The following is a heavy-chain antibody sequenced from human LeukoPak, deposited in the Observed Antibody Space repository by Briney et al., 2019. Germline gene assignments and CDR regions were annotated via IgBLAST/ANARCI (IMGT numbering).Heavy chain of an antibody. V-gene: IGHV1-18*01. CDR1: GYTFTSYG. D-gene: IGHD3-22*01. CDR3: ARSEYDSSGYYYGY. CDR2: ISAYNGNT. J-gene: IGHJ4*02. Sequence: ASVKVSFKASGYTFTSYGISWVRQAPGQGLEWMGWISAYNGNTNYAQKLQGKVTMTTDTSTSTAYMELRSLRSDDTPVYYSARSEYDSSGYYYGYWGQGSLVTVSS.